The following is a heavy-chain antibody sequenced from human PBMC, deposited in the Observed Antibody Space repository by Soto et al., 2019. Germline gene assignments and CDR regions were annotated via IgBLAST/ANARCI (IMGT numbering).Heavy chain of an antibody. Sequence: PSETLSLTCTVSGGSISSYYWSWIRQPPGKGLEWIGYIYYSGSTNYNPSLKSRVTISVDTSKNQFSLKLSSVTAADTAVYYCARSMGLYCSGGSCYGGDWFDPWGQGTLVTVS. J-gene: IGHJ5*02. V-gene: IGHV4-59*01. D-gene: IGHD2-15*01. CDR2: IYYSGST. CDR1: GGSISSYY. CDR3: ARSMGLYCSGGSCYGGDWFDP.